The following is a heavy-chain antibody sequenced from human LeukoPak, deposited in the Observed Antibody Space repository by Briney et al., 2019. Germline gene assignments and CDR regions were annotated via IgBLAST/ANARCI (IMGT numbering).Heavy chain of an antibody. D-gene: IGHD2-2*01. CDR2: ISGSGGST. V-gene: IGHV3-23*01. Sequence: PGGSLRLSCAASGFTFSSYAMSWVRQAPGKGLEWVSAISGSGGSTYYADSVKGRFTISRDNSKNTLYQQMNSLRAEDTAVYYCASTLLYCSSTSCDDYWGQGTLVTVSS. CDR3: ASTLLYCSSTSCDDY. CDR1: GFTFSSYA. J-gene: IGHJ4*02.